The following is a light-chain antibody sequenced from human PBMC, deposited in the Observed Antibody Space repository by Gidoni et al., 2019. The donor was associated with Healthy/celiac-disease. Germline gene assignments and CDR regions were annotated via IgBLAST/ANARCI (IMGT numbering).Light chain of an antibody. CDR1: QSVSTSY. Sequence: IVLTQSPGTLSLSPGARATLSCSASQSVSTSYLAWYQQKPGQAPRLLIYGASSRATGIPDRFSGSGSGTDFTLTISSLEPEDFAAYYCQQYGSSPLFTFGPGTKVDIK. V-gene: IGKV3-20*01. J-gene: IGKJ3*01. CDR2: GAS. CDR3: QQYGSSPLFT.